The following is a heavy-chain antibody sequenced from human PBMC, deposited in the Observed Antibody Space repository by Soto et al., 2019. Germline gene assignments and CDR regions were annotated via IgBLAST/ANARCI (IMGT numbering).Heavy chain of an antibody. CDR1: GYTFTSYG. CDR2: ISAYNGNT. CDR3: ARDWVAGYCSGGSCRPLDY. J-gene: IGHJ4*02. V-gene: IGHV1-18*04. D-gene: IGHD2-15*01. Sequence: VSCTASGYTFTSYGISWVRHAPGQGLEWMGWISAYNGNTNYAQKLQGRVTMTTDTSTSTAYMELRSLRSDDTAVYYCARDWVAGYCSGGSCRPLDYWGQGTLVTVSS.